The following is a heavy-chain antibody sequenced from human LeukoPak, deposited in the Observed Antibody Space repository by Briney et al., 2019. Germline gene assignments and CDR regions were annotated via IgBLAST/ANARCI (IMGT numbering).Heavy chain of an antibody. CDR1: GFTFSSYA. J-gene: IGHJ5*02. Sequence: PGGSLRLSCAASGFTFSSYAMSWVRQAPGKGLEWVSAISGSGGSTYYADSVKGRFTISRDNSKNTLYLQMNSLRAEDTAVYYCAKDLKLIGVRGVIIDWFDPWGQGTLVTVSS. CDR3: AKDLKLIGVRGVIIDWFDP. D-gene: IGHD3-10*01. CDR2: ISGSGGST. V-gene: IGHV3-23*01.